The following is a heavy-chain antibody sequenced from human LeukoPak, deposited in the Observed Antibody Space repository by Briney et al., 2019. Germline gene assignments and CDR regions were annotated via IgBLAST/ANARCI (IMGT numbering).Heavy chain of an antibody. CDR2: ISSSSSYI. D-gene: IGHD2-15*01. Sequence: GGSLRLSCAASGFTFSSYSMNWVRQAPGKGLEWVSSISSSSSYIYYADSVKGRFTISRDNAKNSLYLQMNSLRAEDTAVYYCARAERGYCSGGSCSYYDAFDIWGQGTVVTVSS. CDR1: GFTFSSYS. V-gene: IGHV3-21*01. CDR3: ARAERGYCSGGSCSYYDAFDI. J-gene: IGHJ3*02.